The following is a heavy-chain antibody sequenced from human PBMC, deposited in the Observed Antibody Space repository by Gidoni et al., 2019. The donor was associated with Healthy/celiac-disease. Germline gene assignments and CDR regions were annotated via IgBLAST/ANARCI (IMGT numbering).Heavy chain of an antibody. CDR1: GFTVSSNY. CDR2: IYSGGST. V-gene: IGHV3-66*01. J-gene: IGHJ1*01. D-gene: IGHD6-19*01. CDR3: ARDNIAVAGNYFQH. Sequence: EVQLLESGGGLVQPGGSLRLSCAASGFTVSSNYMRWVRQAPGKGLEWVSVIYSGGSTYYTDSVKGRFTISRDNSKNTLYLQMNSLRAEDTAVYYCARDNIAVAGNYFQHWGQGTLVTVSS.